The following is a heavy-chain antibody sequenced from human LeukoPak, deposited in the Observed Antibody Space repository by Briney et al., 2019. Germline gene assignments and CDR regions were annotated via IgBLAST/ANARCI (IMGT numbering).Heavy chain of an antibody. CDR1: GFTFGDYA. V-gene: IGHV3-49*04. CDR2: IRSKAYGGTT. Sequence: PGGSLRLSCTASGFTFGDYAMSWVRQAPGKGLEWVGFIRSKAYGGTTEYAASVKGRFTISRDDSKSIAYLQMNSLKTEDTAVYYCTRDGLAAAGHYYFDYWGQGTLVTVSS. D-gene: IGHD6-13*01. J-gene: IGHJ4*02. CDR3: TRDGLAAAGHYYFDY.